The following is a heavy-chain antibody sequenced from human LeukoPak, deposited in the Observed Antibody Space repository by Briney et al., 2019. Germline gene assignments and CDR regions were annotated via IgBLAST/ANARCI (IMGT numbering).Heavy chain of an antibody. D-gene: IGHD6-19*01. CDR3: ARGRIPVAGTKNYFDY. CDR2: IYDSGST. V-gene: IGHV4-39*07. J-gene: IGHJ4*02. CDR1: GGSIRSSYYY. Sequence: PSETLSLTCTVSGGSIRSSYYYWGWIRQPPGKGLEWIGSIYDSGSTYYNPSLKSRVTISVDTSKNQFSLKLSSVTAADTAVYYCARGRIPVAGTKNYFDYWGQGTLVTVSS.